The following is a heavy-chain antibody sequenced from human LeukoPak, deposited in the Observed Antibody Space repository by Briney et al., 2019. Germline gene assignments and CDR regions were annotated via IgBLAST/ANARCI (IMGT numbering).Heavy chain of an antibody. CDR2: ISSSSSTI. CDR3: AREARGGSYWVYDY. Sequence: PGGSLRLSCAASGFTFSSYSMNWVRQAPGKGLEGVSYISSSSSTIYYADSVKGRFTISRDNAKNSLYLQMNSLRDEDTAVYYCAREARGGSYWVYDYWGQGTLVTVSS. CDR1: GFTFSSYS. D-gene: IGHD1-26*01. J-gene: IGHJ4*02. V-gene: IGHV3-48*02.